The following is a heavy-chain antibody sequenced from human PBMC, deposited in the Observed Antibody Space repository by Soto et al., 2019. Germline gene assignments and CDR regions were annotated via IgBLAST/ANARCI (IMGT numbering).Heavy chain of an antibody. Sequence: EVQLVESGGGLVQPGRSLRLSCAASGFTFDDYAMHWVRQAPGKGLEWVSGINWNSGSIGYADSVKGRFTVSGDNAKNSLYLQMNSLRAEDTALYYCAKDKRGMITFGGIIVSWGQGTLVTVSS. CDR1: GFTFDDYA. D-gene: IGHD3-16*02. CDR2: INWNSGSI. CDR3: AKDKRGMITFGGIIVS. V-gene: IGHV3-9*01. J-gene: IGHJ5*02.